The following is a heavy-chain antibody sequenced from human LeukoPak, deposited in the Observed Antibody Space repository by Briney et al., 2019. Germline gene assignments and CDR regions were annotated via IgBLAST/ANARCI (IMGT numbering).Heavy chain of an antibody. CDR3: ARDIRPYQLLLGAFDY. CDR1: GGSFSGYY. D-gene: IGHD2-2*01. CDR2: INHSGST. Sequence: SETLSLTCAVSGGSFSGYYWSWIRQPPGKGMEWIGEINHSGSTNYNPSLKSRVTISVDTSKNQFSLKLSSVTAADTAVYYCARDIRPYQLLLGAFDYWGQGTLVTVSS. J-gene: IGHJ4*02. V-gene: IGHV4-34*01.